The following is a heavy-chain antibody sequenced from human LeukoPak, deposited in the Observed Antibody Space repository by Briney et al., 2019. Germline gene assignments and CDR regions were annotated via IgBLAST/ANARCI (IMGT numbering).Heavy chain of an antibody. D-gene: IGHD6-19*01. J-gene: IGHJ4*02. V-gene: IGHV1-69*06. Sequence: SVKVSCKASGGNFSSFDINWVRQAPGLGLEWVGGSIPIFGSANNAQKFQGRVTITADKSTSTAYMELSSLRSEDTAVYYCARQRSEQWLDVWGQGTLVTVSS. CDR3: ARQRSEQWLDV. CDR2: SIPIFGSA. CDR1: GGNFSSFD.